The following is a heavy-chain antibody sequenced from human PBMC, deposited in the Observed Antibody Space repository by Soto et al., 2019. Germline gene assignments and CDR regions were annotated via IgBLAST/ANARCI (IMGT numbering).Heavy chain of an antibody. V-gene: IGHV4-38-2*01. CDR3: ARYRYSYSARFFDY. CDR1: GHSISSGFYY. D-gene: IGHD6-13*01. CDR2: IYHTEST. Sequence: SETLSLTCAVSGHSISSGFYYWGWVRQPPGKGLEWIGSIYHTESTYYNPSLKSRVTMSVDTSKNQLSLKLSSMTAADTAVYFCARYRYSYSARFFDYWGQGTRVTVSS. J-gene: IGHJ4*02.